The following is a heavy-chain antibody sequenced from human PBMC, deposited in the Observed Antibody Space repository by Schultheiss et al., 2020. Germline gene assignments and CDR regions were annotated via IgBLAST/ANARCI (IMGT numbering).Heavy chain of an antibody. CDR2: ISGSGGST. D-gene: IGHD2-2*01. J-gene: IGHJ3*02. CDR3: ARDGQDIVVVPAAVGGAFDI. V-gene: IGHV3-23*01. CDR1: GFTFSSYG. Sequence: GESLKISCAASGFTFSSYGMHWVRQAPGKGLEWVSAISGSGGSTYYADSVKGRFTISRDNSKNTLYLQMNSLRAEDTAVYYCARDGQDIVVVPAAVGGAFDIWGQGTMVTVSS.